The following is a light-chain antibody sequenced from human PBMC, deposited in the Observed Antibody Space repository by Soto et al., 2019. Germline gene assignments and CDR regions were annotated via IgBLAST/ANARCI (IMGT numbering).Light chain of an antibody. CDR3: QQRSNWPPL. Sequence: EIVLTQSPATLSLSPGERATLSCRASQSVSSYLAWYQQKPGQAPRLLIYDASNRATGIPARFSGSGSGTDFTLTTSSLEPEDFAVYYCQQRSNWPPLFGQGTRLEIK. CDR2: DAS. J-gene: IGKJ5*01. CDR1: QSVSSY. V-gene: IGKV3-11*01.